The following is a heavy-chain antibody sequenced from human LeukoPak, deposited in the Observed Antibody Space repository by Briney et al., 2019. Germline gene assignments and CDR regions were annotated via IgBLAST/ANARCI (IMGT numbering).Heavy chain of an antibody. CDR2: IVVGSGNT. CDR3: AKDNRPYCDSSGYWVFQH. Sequence: SVKVSCKASGFTFTSSAMQWVRQARGQRLEWIGWIVVGSGNTNYAQKFQERVTITRDMSTSTAYMELSSLRAEDTAVYYCAKDNRPYCDSSGYWVFQHWGQGTLVTVSS. D-gene: IGHD3-22*01. CDR1: GFTFTSSA. J-gene: IGHJ1*01. V-gene: IGHV1-58*02.